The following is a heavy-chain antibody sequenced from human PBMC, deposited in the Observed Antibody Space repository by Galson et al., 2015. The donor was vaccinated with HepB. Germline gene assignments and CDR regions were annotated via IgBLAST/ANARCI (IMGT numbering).Heavy chain of an antibody. Sequence: SLRLSCAASGFTFSSYGMHWVRQAPGKGLEWVAVIWYDGSNKYYADSVKGRFTISRDNSKNTLYLQMNSLRAEDTAVCYCARVKVGAYGGRSAFDIWGQGTMVTVSS. D-gene: IGHD1-26*01. CDR1: GFTFSSYG. J-gene: IGHJ3*02. CDR3: ARVKVGAYGGRSAFDI. V-gene: IGHV3-33*01. CDR2: IWYDGSNK.